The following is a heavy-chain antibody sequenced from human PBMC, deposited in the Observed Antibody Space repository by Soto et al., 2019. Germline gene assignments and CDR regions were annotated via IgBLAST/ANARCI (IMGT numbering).Heavy chain of an antibody. CDR2: IYWDDDE. J-gene: IGHJ6*02. Sequence: KESGPTLVKPTQTPTLTCTFSGFSLNTGGVGVGWVRQPRGKAMEWLALIYWDDDERYRPSLRSRLNITKDTINNQVVLTMTNMDPEDTATYYCVRNWRYYGGDYYYGMDAWGQGTTVTVSS. CDR1: GFSLNTGGVG. CDR3: VRNWRYYGGDYYYGMDA. D-gene: IGHD3-10*01. V-gene: IGHV2-5*02.